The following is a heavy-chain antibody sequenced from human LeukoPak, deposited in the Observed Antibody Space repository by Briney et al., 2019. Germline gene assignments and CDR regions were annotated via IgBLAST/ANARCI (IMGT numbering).Heavy chain of an antibody. CDR1: GGSIRSSYYY. Sequence: KPSETLSLTCTVSGGSIRSSYYYWGWIRQPPGKGLEWIGSIYDSGSTYYDPSLKSRVTISVDRSKNQFSLKLSSVTAAGTAVYYCVGASSGYYLPWGQGTLVTVSS. V-gene: IGHV4-39*07. J-gene: IGHJ4*02. CDR3: VGASSGYYLP. CDR2: IYDSGST. D-gene: IGHD3-22*01.